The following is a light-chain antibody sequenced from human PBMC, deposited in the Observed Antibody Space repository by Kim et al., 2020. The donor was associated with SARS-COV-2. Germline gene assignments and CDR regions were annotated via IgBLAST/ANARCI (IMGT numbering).Light chain of an antibody. CDR3: QQYNTYLWS. CDR1: QSIRSW. CDR2: KAS. V-gene: IGKV1-5*03. J-gene: IGKJ1*01. Sequence: ASVGDRVTITCRASQSIRSWVALYQQKPGKAPKLLIYKASSLEPGVPTRFSGSGSGTDFTLTISNLQPDDFATYYCQQYNTYLWSFGQGTEVDIK.